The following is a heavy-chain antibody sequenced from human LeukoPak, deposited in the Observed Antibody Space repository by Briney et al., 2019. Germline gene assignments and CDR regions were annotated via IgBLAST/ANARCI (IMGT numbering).Heavy chain of an antibody. CDR1: GFTFSNAW. CDR3: TTASPTGRGVPSDY. CDR2: IKSKTDGGTT. J-gene: IGHJ4*02. Sequence: GGSLRLSCAASGFTFSNAWMSWVRQAPGKGLEWVGRIKSKTDGGTTDYAAPVKGRFTISRDDSKNTLYLQINSLKTEDTAVYYCTTASPTGRGVPSDYWGQGTLVTVSS. V-gene: IGHV3-15*01. D-gene: IGHD3-10*01.